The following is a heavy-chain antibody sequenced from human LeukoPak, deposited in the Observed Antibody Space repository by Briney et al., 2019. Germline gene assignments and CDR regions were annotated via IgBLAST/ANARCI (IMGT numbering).Heavy chain of an antibody. CDR2: INPNSGGT. CDR3: ARGPYDYVWGSYQFPYCFDY. J-gene: IGHJ4*02. V-gene: IGHV1-2*02. Sequence: ASVKVSCKASGYTFTGYYMHWVRQAPGQGLEWMGWINPNSGGTNYAQKFQGRVTMTRDTSISTAYMELSRLRSDDTAVYYCARGPYDYVWGSYQFPYCFDYWGQGTLVTVSS. D-gene: IGHD3-16*02. CDR1: GYTFTGYY.